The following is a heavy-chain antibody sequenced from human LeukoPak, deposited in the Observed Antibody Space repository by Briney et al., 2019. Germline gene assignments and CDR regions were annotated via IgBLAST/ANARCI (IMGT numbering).Heavy chain of an antibody. CDR1: GYTFTSYA. CDR2: INAGNGNT. CDR3: ARGPAMVRSLNWFDP. J-gene: IGHJ5*02. D-gene: IGHD3-10*01. Sequence: ASVKVSCKASGYTFTSYAMHWVCQAPGQRLEWMGWINAGNGNTKYSQKFQGRVTITRDTSASTAYMELSSLRSEDTAVYYCARGPAMVRSLNWFDPWGQGTLVTVSS. V-gene: IGHV1-3*01.